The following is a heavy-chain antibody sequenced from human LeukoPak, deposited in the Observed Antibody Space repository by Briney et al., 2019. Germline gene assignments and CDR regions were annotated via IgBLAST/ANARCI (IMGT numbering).Heavy chain of an antibody. V-gene: IGHV3-15*01. D-gene: IGHD3-22*01. J-gene: IGHJ4*02. Sequence: PGGSLRLSCAASGFTFSNAWMSWVRQAPGKGLEWVGRIKSKSDGGTADFAAPLKGRFTMSRDDSKIALYLQMNSLKTEDTAVYYCATYTSSYSDYWGQGTLVTVSS. CDR2: IKSKSDGGTA. CDR3: ATYTSSYSDY. CDR1: GFTFSNAW.